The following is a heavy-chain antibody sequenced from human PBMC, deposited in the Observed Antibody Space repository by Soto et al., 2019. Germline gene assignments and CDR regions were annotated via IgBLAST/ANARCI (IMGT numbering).Heavy chain of an antibody. V-gene: IGHV3-66*01. CDR3: ARDRRVFAAADYYFDY. J-gene: IGHJ4*02. D-gene: IGHD3-10*02. CDR1: GFTVSSIH. Sequence: PGGSLRLSCAASGFTVSSIHMSWVRQAPRKGLEWVSVIYTDGTTYYADSVKGRFTISRDNSKNTLYLQMNSLGAEDTAVYYCARDRRVFAAADYYFDYWGQGTLVTVSS. CDR2: IYTDGTT.